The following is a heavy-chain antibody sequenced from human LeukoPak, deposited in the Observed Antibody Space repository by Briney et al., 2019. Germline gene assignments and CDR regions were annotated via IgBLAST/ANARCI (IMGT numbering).Heavy chain of an antibody. D-gene: IGHD5-18*01. CDR2: IYYSGST. CDR1: GGSISSYY. CDR3: AREGTAMVPIDY. J-gene: IGHJ4*02. V-gene: IGHV4-59*01. Sequence: PETLSLTCTVSGGSISSYYWNWIRQPPGKGLEWIGYIYYSGSTNYNPSLKSRVTISVDTSKNQFSLKLSSVTAADTAVYYCAREGTAMVPIDYWGQGTLVTVSS.